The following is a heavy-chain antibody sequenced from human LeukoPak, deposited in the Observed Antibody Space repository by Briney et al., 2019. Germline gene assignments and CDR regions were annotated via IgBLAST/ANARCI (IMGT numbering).Heavy chain of an antibody. CDR1: GYTFTSYD. CDR3: ARLGYCSSTSCQAPVI. D-gene: IGHD2-2*01. CDR2: MNPNSGNT. V-gene: IGHV1-8*02. J-gene: IGHJ3*02. Sequence: GASVKVSCKASGYTFTSYDINWVRQATGQGLEWMGWMNPNSGNTGYAQKLQGRVTMTTDTSTSTAYMELRSLRSDDTAVYYCARLGYCSSTSCQAPVIWGQGTMVTVSS.